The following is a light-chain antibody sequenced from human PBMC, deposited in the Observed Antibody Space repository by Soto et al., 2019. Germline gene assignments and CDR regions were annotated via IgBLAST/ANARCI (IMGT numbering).Light chain of an antibody. Sequence: EIVLTQSPGTLSLSPGERATLSCRASQTISTYLAWYQQKPGQAPRLLIYDASNRATGIPGRFSGSGSGTDFTLTISSQEPEDFAVYYCQQRTNWPLTFGGGTKVEIK. J-gene: IGKJ4*01. V-gene: IGKV3-11*01. CDR3: QQRTNWPLT. CDR2: DAS. CDR1: QTISTY.